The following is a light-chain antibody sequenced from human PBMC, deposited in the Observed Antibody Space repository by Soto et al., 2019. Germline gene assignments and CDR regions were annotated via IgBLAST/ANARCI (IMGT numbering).Light chain of an antibody. Sequence: QSVLTQPPSVSGAPGQRVTISCTGSSSNIGAGYDVHWYQQLPGTAPKLLIYGNSNRPSGVPDRFSGSKSGTSASLAITGLQAEDEADYYCQSYDSSVSGKVFGTGNKVTVL. CDR3: QSYDSSVSGKV. J-gene: IGLJ1*01. V-gene: IGLV1-40*01. CDR2: GNS. CDR1: SSNIGAGYD.